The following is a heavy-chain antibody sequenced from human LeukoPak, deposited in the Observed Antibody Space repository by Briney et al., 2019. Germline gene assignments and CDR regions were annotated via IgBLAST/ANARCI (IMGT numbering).Heavy chain of an antibody. D-gene: IGHD3-9*01. CDR3: ARALTGEYYDILTGPLRY. Sequence: ASVKVSCKASGYTFTSYGISWVRQAPGQGLEWMGIINPSGGSTSYAQKFQGRVTVTRDMSTSTVYMELSSLRSEDTAVYYCARALTGEYYDILTGPLRYWGQGTLVTVSS. V-gene: IGHV1-46*01. CDR1: GYTFTSYG. CDR2: INPSGGST. J-gene: IGHJ4*02.